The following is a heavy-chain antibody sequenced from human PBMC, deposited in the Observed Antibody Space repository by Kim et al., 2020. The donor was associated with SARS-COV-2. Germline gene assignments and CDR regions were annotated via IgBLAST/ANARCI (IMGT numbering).Heavy chain of an antibody. V-gene: IGHV1-24*01. CDR3: ATDLDYYGSGSYFY. CDR1: GYTLTELS. J-gene: IGHJ4*02. Sequence: ASVKVSCKVSGYTLTELSMHWVRQAPGKGLEWMGGFDPEDGETIYAQKFQGRVTMTEDTSTDTAYMELSSLRSEDTAVYYCATDLDYYGSGSYFYWGQGTLVTVSS. CDR2: FDPEDGET. D-gene: IGHD3-10*01.